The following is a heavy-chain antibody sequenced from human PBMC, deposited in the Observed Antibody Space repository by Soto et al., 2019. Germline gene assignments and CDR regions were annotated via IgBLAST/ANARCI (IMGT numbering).Heavy chain of an antibody. D-gene: IGHD2-2*01. V-gene: IGHV1-3*01. CDR1: GYNFTQYR. Sequence: QVQLVQSGADVKKPGASVKISCKASGYNFTQYRIHWVRQAPGQRLEWMGWITAGDAKTEYSQKFQGRVTISRDISATTVYLDLDSLRSEDTSVYSCARDLYSSSWFWFDPWGRGTQVIVSS. CDR2: ITAGDAKT. CDR3: ARDLYSSSWFWFDP. J-gene: IGHJ5*02.